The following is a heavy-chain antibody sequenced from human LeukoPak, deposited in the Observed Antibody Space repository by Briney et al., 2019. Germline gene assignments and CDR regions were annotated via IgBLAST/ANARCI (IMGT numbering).Heavy chain of an antibody. D-gene: IGHD4-17*01. CDR2: ISGSGGST. CDR3: AKFEGDYGDYSFDY. Sequence: PGGSLRLSCVVSGFTFSSCAMTWVRQAPGKGLEWVSAISGSGGSTYYADSVKGRFTISRDNSKNTLYLQMNSLRAEDTAVYYCAKFEGDYGDYSFDYWGQGTLVTVSS. J-gene: IGHJ4*02. CDR1: GFTFSSCA. V-gene: IGHV3-23*01.